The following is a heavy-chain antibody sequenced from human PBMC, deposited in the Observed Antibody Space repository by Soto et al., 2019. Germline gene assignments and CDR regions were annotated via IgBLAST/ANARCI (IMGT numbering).Heavy chain of an antibody. J-gene: IGHJ6*02. CDR3: ASNYAYAEGYYWYGIDV. D-gene: IGHD3-16*01. CDR1: GFTFSRYW. Sequence: EVQLVESGGGLVLPGGSLRLSCAASGFTFSRYWMHWVRQAPGKGLVWVSRISSYGSDTNYADSVKGRFTISRDNAQNTLYLQMNRPRAHDTSVYYCASNYAYAEGYYWYGIDVWGQGTTVTVSS. CDR2: ISSYGSDT. V-gene: IGHV3-74*01.